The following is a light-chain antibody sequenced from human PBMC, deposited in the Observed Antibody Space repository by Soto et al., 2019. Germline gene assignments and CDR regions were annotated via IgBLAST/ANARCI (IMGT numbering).Light chain of an antibody. Sequence: QSALTQPRSVSGSPGQSVTISCTGTSSDVGGYNYVSWYQQHPGKAPQLMIYDVTKRPSGLPDRFSGSKSGNTASLTISGLQAEDEADYYCCSYAGSYTVFGGGTKLTV. CDR1: SSDVGGYNY. CDR3: CSYAGSYTV. V-gene: IGLV2-11*01. CDR2: DVT. J-gene: IGLJ2*01.